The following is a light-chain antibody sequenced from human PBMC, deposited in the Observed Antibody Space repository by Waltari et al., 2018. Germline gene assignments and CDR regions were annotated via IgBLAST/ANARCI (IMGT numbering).Light chain of an antibody. Sequence: SYDLIQPPSVSVSPGQTVSITRSGDKLGDKYPSWYPKQPGQSPVLVIYHDKKRPSGIPERFSGSNSGNTVTLTISGTQTLDEADYYCQTWANYSVFFGGGTKLTVL. CDR1: KLGDKY. CDR2: HDK. CDR3: QTWANYSVF. V-gene: IGLV3-1*01. J-gene: IGLJ2*01.